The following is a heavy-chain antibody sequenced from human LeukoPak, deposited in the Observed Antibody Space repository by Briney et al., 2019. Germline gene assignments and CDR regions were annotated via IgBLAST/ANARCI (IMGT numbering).Heavy chain of an antibody. Sequence: GESLKTSSKGSGYSFTSYWIGWVRQMPGKGLEWMGIIYPGDSDTRYSPSFQGQVTISADKSISTPYLQWSSLKAPDTAMYYCARQCYYDSSGYYSLCYWGQGTLVTVSS. V-gene: IGHV5-51*01. CDR2: IYPGDSDT. CDR1: GYSFTSYW. CDR3: ARQCYYDSSGYYSLCY. D-gene: IGHD3-22*01. J-gene: IGHJ4*02.